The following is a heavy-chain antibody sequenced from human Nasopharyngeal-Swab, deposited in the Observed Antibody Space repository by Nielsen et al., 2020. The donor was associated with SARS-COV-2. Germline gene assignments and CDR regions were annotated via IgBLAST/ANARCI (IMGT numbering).Heavy chain of an antibody. Sequence: GESLKISCAASGFTFSSYGMHWVRQAPGKGLEWVAIISYDASNKYYADSVKGRFTISRDNSRYTLYLQMNSLRAEDTALYYCAKSEGWWLGYDAFDVWGQGTMVTVSS. J-gene: IGHJ3*01. CDR2: ISYDASNK. CDR1: GFTFSSYG. V-gene: IGHV3-30*18. D-gene: IGHD5-12*01. CDR3: AKSEGWWLGYDAFDV.